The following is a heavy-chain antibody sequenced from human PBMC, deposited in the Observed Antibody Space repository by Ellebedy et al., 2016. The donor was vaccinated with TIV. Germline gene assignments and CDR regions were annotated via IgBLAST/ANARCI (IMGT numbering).Heavy chain of an antibody. D-gene: IGHD2-15*01. Sequence: SETLSLTCTVSGGSISSYYWSWIRQPPGKGLEWIGYIYYSGSTNYNPSLKSRVTISVDTSKNQFSLKLSSVTAADTAVYYCAREGGGGLYYYGMDVWGQGTTVTVSS. CDR3: AREGGGGLYYYGMDV. CDR2: IYYSGST. CDR1: GGSISSYY. J-gene: IGHJ6*02. V-gene: IGHV4-59*01.